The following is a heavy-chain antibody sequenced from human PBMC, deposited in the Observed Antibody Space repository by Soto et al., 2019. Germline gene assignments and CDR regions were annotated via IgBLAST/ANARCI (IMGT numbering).Heavy chain of an antibody. CDR3: ARDPVTAG. CDR1: GFTFSDYW. Sequence: EVQLVESGGGLVQPGGSLRLSCAASGFTFSDYWMSWVRQAPGKGLEWVGNIKGDGSETHYVDSVKGRFTISRDNAENSIYLQMNNLRAEDTAMYYCARDPVTAGWGQGTLVTVSS. V-gene: IGHV3-7*03. J-gene: IGHJ4*02. CDR2: IKGDGSET.